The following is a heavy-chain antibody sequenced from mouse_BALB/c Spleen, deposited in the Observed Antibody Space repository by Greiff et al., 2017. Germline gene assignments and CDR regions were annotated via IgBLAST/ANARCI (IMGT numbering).Heavy chain of an antibody. V-gene: IGHV3-2*02. CDR2: ISYSGST. CDR1: GYSITSDYA. D-gene: IGHD2-3*01. Sequence: VQLKESGPGLVKPSQSLSLTCTVTGYSITSDYAWNWIRQFPGNKLEWMGYISYSGSTSYNPSLKSRISITRDTSKNQFFLQLNSVTTEDTATYYCARSWGDGHDAYYAMDYWGQGTSVTVSS. J-gene: IGHJ4*01. CDR3: ARSWGDGHDAYYAMDY.